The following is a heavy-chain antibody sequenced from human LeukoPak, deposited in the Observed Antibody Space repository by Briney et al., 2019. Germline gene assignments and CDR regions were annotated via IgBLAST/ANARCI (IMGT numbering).Heavy chain of an antibody. V-gene: IGHV3-30*04. CDR2: ISYDGSNK. CDR3: ARALYCSGGSCYSSETNWFDP. D-gene: IGHD2-15*01. J-gene: IGHJ5*02. CDR1: GFSFISYA. Sequence: GSLLLSCAASGFSFISYAMNWGRREAGKGLEWGAVISYDGSNKYYADSVKGRFTISRDNSKNTLYLQMNSLRAEDTAVYYCARALYCSGGSCYSSETNWFDPWGQGTLVTVSS.